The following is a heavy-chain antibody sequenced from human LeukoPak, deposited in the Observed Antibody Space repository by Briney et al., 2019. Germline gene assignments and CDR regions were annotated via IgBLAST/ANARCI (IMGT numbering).Heavy chain of an antibody. Sequence: GGSLRLSCAASGFTFSSYAMSWVRQAPGKGLEWVSAISGSGGSTYYADSVKGRFTISRDNSKNTLYLQMNSLRAEDTAVYYCAKAKRSSSNYYYYMDVWGKGTTVTVSS. V-gene: IGHV3-23*01. CDR2: ISGSGGST. D-gene: IGHD6-6*01. CDR3: AKAKRSSSNYYYYMDV. J-gene: IGHJ6*03. CDR1: GFTFSSYA.